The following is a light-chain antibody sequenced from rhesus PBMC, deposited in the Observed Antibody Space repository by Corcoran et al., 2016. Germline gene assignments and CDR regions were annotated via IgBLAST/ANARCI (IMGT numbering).Light chain of an antibody. Sequence: QAALTQPRSVSGSPGQSVTISCTGTSSDIGGYKYVSWYQQQPGTAPKLLIYEVTQRPSGVSDRFSGSKSGNTASLTISGIQAEDEADYYCSSQVVYKTFFGSGTRLSVL. CDR3: SSQVVYKTF. CDR1: SSDIGGYKY. CDR2: EVT. J-gene: IGLJ1*01. V-gene: IGLV2-32*02.